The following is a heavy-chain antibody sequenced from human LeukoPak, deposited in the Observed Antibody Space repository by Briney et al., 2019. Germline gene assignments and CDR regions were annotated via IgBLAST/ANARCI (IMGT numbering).Heavy chain of an antibody. CDR2: IKSKTDGGTT. Sequence: PGGSLRLSCAASGFTFSNAWMSWVRQAPGKGLEWVGRIKSKTDGGTTDYAAPVKGRFTISRDDSKNTLYLQMNSLKTEDTAVYYCAKDGIEGSGSAFDIWGQGTMVTVSS. D-gene: IGHD3-10*01. CDR3: AKDGIEGSGSAFDI. V-gene: IGHV3-15*01. J-gene: IGHJ3*02. CDR1: GFTFSNAW.